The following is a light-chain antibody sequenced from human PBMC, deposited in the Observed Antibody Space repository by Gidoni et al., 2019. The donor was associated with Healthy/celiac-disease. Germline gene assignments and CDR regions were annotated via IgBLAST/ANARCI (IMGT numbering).Light chain of an antibody. CDR1: KGISDY. J-gene: IGKJ3*01. V-gene: IGKV1-27*01. Sequence: DIQMTQSPSSLSASVGDRVTIPCRASKGISDYLAWCQQKPGKVPTLLFYAASTLQSGVPVRYSGSESGTDLTLTIGSLQPKVVAPYYCQKYNSALLTFGPGTKVDI. CDR3: QKYNSALLT. CDR2: AAS.